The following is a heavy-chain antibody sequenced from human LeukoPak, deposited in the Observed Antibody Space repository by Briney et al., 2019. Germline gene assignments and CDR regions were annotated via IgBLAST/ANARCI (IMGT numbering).Heavy chain of an antibody. V-gene: IGHV3-48*02. CDR3: AGELSNPRYFDY. Sequence: GGSLRLSCAASGLTFSSYPMNWVRQAPGKGLEWVSYISRSGSTIYYADSVKGRFTMSRDNAKTSLYLQMNSLREEDTAVYYCAGELSNPRYFDYWGQGTLVTVSS. J-gene: IGHJ4*02. CDR1: GLTFSSYP. CDR2: ISRSGSTI. D-gene: IGHD6-6*01.